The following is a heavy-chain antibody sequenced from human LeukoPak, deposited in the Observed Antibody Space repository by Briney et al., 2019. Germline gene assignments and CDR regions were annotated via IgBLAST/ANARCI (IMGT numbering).Heavy chain of an antibody. CDR3: ATRDYDILPGYYK. J-gene: IGHJ4*02. V-gene: IGHV4-39*07. CDR2: IYHSGST. Sequence: SETLSLTCTVSGGSVSSSDYYWGWFRQPPGKGLEWIGTIYHSGSTYHNPSLKSRLSISLDKSKNHFSLNLSSVTAADTAVYYCATRDYDILPGYYKWGQGALVTVSS. CDR1: GGSVSSSDYY. D-gene: IGHD3-9*01.